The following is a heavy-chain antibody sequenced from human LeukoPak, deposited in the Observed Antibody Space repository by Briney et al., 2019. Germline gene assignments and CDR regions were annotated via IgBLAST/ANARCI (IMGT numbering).Heavy chain of an antibody. V-gene: IGHV3-23*01. CDR2: LSFGGGTI. CDR3: AKEVVPGTSRSFDY. Sequence: ETLSLTCTVSGGSISSYYWSWIRQAPGKGLECVSSLSFGGGTIYYADSVKGRFTISRDTSKNTLYLQMNSLRAEDTAIYYCAKEVVPGTSRSFDYWGQGTLVTVSS. J-gene: IGHJ4*02. CDR1: GGSISSYY. D-gene: IGHD2-2*01.